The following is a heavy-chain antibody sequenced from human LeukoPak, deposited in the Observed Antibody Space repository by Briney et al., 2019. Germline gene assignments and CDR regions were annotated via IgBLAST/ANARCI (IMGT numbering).Heavy chain of an antibody. V-gene: IGHV1-18*01. J-gene: IGHJ4*02. CDR3: ATATYSSSWYYY. D-gene: IGHD6-13*01. CDR1: GYTFTSYG. Sequence: ASVKVSCTASGYTFTSYGISWVRQAPGQGLEWMGWISGYNGNTDYAQKLQGRVTMTEDTSTDTAYMELSSLRSEDTAVYYCATATYSSSWYYYWGQGTLVTVSS. CDR2: ISGYNGNT.